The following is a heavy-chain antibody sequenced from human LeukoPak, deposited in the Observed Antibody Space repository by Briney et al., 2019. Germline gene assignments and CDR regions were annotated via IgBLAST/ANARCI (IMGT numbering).Heavy chain of an antibody. CDR1: GFTFSNYS. CDR2: IWYDGSKK. J-gene: IGHJ6*03. V-gene: IGHV3-33*06. CDR3: AKEGAVRDYYYMDV. Sequence: GGSLRLSCAASGFTFSNYSMHWVRQTPGKGLEWVAVIWYDGSKKYYADSVKGRFTISRDDSKKKIYLQMNSLRAEDTAVYYCAKEGAVRDYYYMDVWGKGITVTV. D-gene: IGHD4-23*01.